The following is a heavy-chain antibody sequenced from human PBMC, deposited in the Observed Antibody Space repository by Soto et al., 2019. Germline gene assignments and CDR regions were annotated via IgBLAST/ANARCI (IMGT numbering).Heavy chain of an antibody. CDR3: AKVTTIFGVVIPRFGY. CDR2: ISGSGGST. Sequence: SLRLSCAASGFTFSSYAMSWVRQAPGKGLEWVSAISGSGGSTYYADSVKGRFTISRDNSKNTLYLQMNSLRAEDTAVYYCAKVTTIFGVVIPRFGYWGQGTLVTVSS. J-gene: IGHJ4*02. D-gene: IGHD3-3*01. V-gene: IGHV3-23*01. CDR1: GFTFSSYA.